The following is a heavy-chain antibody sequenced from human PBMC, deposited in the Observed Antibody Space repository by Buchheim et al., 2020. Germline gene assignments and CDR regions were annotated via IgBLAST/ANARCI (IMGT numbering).Heavy chain of an antibody. CDR1: GFTFSSYA. J-gene: IGHJ4*02. D-gene: IGHD1-26*01. CDR3: AKDHYSGSYWHYFDY. V-gene: IGHV3-30-3*01. Sequence: QVQLVESGGGVVQPGRSLRLSCAASGFTFSSYAMHWVRQAPGKGLEWVAVISYDGSNKYYADSVKGRFTISRDNSKKTLYLQMNSLRAEDTAVYYCAKDHYSGSYWHYFDYWGQGTL. CDR2: ISYDGSNK.